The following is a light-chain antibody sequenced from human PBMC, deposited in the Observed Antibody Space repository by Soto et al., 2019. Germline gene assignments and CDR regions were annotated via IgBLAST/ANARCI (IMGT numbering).Light chain of an antibody. CDR1: SSDVGGYDY. J-gene: IGLJ1*01. CDR2: EVN. V-gene: IGLV2-14*01. CDR3: SSYTGGNPSYV. Sequence: QSALTQPASVSGSPGQTITISCTGSSSDVGGYDYVSWYQQYPGKVPKLMIYEVNNRPSGVSNRFSGSKSGNTASLTISGLQPEDEADYYCSSYTGGNPSYVFGTGTKVTVL.